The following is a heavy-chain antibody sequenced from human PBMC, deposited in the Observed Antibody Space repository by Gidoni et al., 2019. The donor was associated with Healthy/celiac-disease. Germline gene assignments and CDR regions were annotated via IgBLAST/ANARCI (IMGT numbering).Heavy chain of an antibody. J-gene: IGHJ4*02. Sequence: QVQLVQSGAEVKKPVASVKVSCKASGYTFTSYAMQWVRQAPGQRLEWMGWIKAGNGNTKYSQKFQCRDTITRDTSASTAYMELRSLRSEDTAVYYCASSYYDYVWGSWDWGQGTLVTVSS. D-gene: IGHD3-16*01. CDR3: ASSYYDYVWGSWD. CDR1: GYTFTSYA. CDR2: IKAGNGNT. V-gene: IGHV1-3*01.